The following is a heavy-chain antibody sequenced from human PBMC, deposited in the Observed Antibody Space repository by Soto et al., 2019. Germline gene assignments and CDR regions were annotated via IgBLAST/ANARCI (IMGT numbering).Heavy chain of an antibody. D-gene: IGHD6-19*01. CDR2: ITSDTNTI. V-gene: IGHV3-48*02. CDR1: GFRFNIYS. CDR3: ARSVEGHFDY. Sequence: PGGSLRLSCAASGFRFNIYSMNWIRQAPGKGLEWLAYITSDTNTIKYADTVRGRFTISRDNAKNSEDLQMNSLRDEDTAVYYCARSVEGHFDYWGQGTVVTVSS. J-gene: IGHJ4*02.